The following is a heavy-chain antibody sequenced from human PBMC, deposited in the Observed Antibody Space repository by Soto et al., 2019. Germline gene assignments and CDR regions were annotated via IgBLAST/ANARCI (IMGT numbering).Heavy chain of an antibody. CDR3: ARVLRSGGSCYYDY. J-gene: IGHJ4*02. V-gene: IGHV4-59*01. CDR1: GGSISSYY. Sequence: SETLSLTCTVSGGSISSYYWSWIRQPPGKGLEWIGYIYYSGSTNYNPSLKSRVTISVDTSKNQFSLKLSSVTAADTAVYYCARVLRSGGSCYYDYWGQGTLVTVSS. CDR2: IYYSGST. D-gene: IGHD2-15*01.